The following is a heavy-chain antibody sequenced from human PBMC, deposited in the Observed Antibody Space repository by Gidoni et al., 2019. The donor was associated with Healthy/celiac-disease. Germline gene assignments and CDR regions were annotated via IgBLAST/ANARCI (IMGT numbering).Heavy chain of an antibody. CDR2: ISGSGGST. D-gene: IGHD6-13*01. CDR3: AKETEWGVVAAAGIDY. J-gene: IGHJ4*02. CDR1: GFTFSSYA. V-gene: IGHV3-23*01. Sequence: EVQLLESGGGLVQPGGSLRLSCAASGFTFSSYAMSWVRQAPGKGLEWVSAISGSGGSTYYADSVKGRFTISRDNSKKTLYLQMNSLRAEDTAVYYCAKETEWGVVAAAGIDYWGQGTLVTVSS.